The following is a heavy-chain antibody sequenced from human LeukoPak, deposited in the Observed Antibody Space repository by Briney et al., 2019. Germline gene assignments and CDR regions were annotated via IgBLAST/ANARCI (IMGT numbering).Heavy chain of an antibody. V-gene: IGHV3-33*06. CDR2: IWCDGSNK. J-gene: IGHJ6*03. D-gene: IGHD6-13*01. CDR3: AKDGSSWYYYYYYYMDV. CDR1: GFTFSSYG. Sequence: PGRSLRLSCAASGFTFSSYGMHWVRQAPGKGLEWVAVIWCDGSNKYYADSVKGRLTISRDNSKNTLYLQMNSLRAEDTAVYYCAKDGSSWYYYYYYYMDVWGKGTTVTVSS.